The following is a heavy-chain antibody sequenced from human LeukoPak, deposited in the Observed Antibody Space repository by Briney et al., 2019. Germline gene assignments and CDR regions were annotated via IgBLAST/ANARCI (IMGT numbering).Heavy chain of an antibody. V-gene: IGHV1-24*01. CDR3: ATDYYDFWSGYLAPFDP. CDR2: FDPEDGET. CDR1: GYTLTELS. Sequence: ASVKVSCKVSGYTLTELSMHWVRQAPGKGLEWMGGFDPEDGETIYAQKFQGRVTMTEDTSTDTAYMELSSLRSEDTAVYYCATDYYDFWSGYLAPFDPWGQGTLVTVSS. J-gene: IGHJ5*02. D-gene: IGHD3-3*01.